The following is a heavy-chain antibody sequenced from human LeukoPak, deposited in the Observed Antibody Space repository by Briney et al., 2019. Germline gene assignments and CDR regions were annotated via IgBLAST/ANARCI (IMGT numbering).Heavy chain of an antibody. CDR3: AGGPGISTSGY. V-gene: IGHV4-59*01. Sequence: PSETLSLTCSVFNASISRYFWSWVRQPPGKGLEWIGYIYYTGSSNFNPSLRSRVTMSVDTSKNQFSLKLRSVTAADTALYYCAGGPGISTSGYWGQGALATVSS. CDR1: NASISRYF. D-gene: IGHD2-15*01. J-gene: IGHJ4*02. CDR2: IYYTGSS.